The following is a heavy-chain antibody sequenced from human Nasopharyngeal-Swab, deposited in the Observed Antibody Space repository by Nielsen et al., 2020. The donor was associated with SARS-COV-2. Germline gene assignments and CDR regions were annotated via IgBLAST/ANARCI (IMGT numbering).Heavy chain of an antibody. J-gene: IGHJ5*01. D-gene: IGHD3-22*01. Sequence: SETLSLTCAVYGGSFTDYYWTWIRQPPGKGLEWIGEINHRGSTNYNPSLKSRVTISADTSKNQFSLNLSSVTAADTGVYYCARGLVDVNMMLVVIGFSYWLDSWGQGTLVTVSS. CDR2: INHRGST. CDR3: ARGLVDVNMMLVVIGFSYWLDS. CDR1: GGSFTDYY. V-gene: IGHV4-34*01.